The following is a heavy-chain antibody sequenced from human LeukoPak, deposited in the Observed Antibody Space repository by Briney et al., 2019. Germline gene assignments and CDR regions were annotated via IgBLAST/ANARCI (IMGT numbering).Heavy chain of an antibody. CDR2: ISAYNGNT. Sequence: GASVKVSCKASGYTFTSYGISWVRQPPGQGLEWMGWISAYNGNTNYAQKLQGRVTMTTDTSTSTAYMELRSLRSDDTAVYYCARDKAEWGYCSSTSCYSDAFDIWGQGTTVTVSS. CDR3: ARDKAEWGYCSSTSCYSDAFDI. D-gene: IGHD2-2*01. J-gene: IGHJ3*02. CDR1: GYTFTSYG. V-gene: IGHV1-18*01.